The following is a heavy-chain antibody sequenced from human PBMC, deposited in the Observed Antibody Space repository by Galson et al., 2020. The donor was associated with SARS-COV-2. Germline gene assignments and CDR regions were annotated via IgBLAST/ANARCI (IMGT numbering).Heavy chain of an antibody. CDR1: GTSISSGSYS. V-gene: IGHV4-30-4*07. D-gene: IGHD3-22*01. CDR2: IYYTGTT. Sequence: SETLSLTCTVSGTSISSGSYSWNWTRQPPGKGLEWIGYIYYTGTTYYNPSLKSRVTISIDTSRNQFSLTLSSVTAADTAVYYCARGGFYDGSDCPPDCWGQGTLVTVSS. CDR3: ARGGFYDGSDCPPDC. J-gene: IGHJ4*02.